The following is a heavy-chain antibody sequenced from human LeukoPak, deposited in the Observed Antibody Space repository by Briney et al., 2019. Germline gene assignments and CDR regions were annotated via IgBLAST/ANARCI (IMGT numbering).Heavy chain of an antibody. CDR1: AYTFNSYL. CDR3: AREMAGTADAFDI. V-gene: IGHV1-46*02. Sequence: ASVKVSCKAIAYTFNSYLIHWVRQAPGQGLEWMGIIDPSGGSTGYAQKFQGRVTMTRDTSTSTVYMELSSLRSEDTAVYYCAREMAGTADAFDIWGQGTMVTVSS. D-gene: IGHD6-19*01. J-gene: IGHJ3*02. CDR2: IDPSGGST.